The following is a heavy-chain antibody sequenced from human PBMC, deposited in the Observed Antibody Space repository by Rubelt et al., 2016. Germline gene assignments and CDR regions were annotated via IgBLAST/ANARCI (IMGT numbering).Heavy chain of an antibody. Sequence: SPSRGLEWLGRTYYRSKWYNDYAVSVKSRITINPDTSKNQFSLQLNSATPEDTAVYYCAREGQLVPERIDYWGQGTLVTVSS. J-gene: IGHJ4*02. D-gene: IGHD6-13*01. V-gene: IGHV6-1*01. CDR3: AREGQLVPERIDY. CDR2: TYYRSKWYN.